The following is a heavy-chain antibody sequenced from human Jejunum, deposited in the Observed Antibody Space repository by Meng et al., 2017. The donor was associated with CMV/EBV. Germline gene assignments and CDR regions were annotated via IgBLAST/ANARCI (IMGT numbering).Heavy chain of an antibody. CDR1: TTFY. J-gene: IGHJ5*02. D-gene: IGHD2-8*01. CDR2: VYYTGST. Sequence: TTFYWNWIRKPPGKGLEWIGNVYYTGSTNYNPSLKSRVTISLDTSKNQLSLKLNSLTSADTAVYFCARGRSCINGICYDDHNFFGPWGQGTLVTVSS. V-gene: IGHV4-59*01. CDR3: ARGRSCINGICYDDHNFFGP.